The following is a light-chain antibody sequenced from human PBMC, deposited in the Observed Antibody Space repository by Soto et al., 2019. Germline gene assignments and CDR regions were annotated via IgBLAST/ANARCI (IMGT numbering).Light chain of an antibody. J-gene: IGLJ2*01. V-gene: IGLV2-14*01. CDR3: SSYTSSSTLV. CDR2: EVS. CDR1: SSDNGGYNY. Sequence: QSALTQPAYVSGSPGQSITISCTGSSSDNGGYNYVSWYQQHPGKAPKLMIYEVSNRPSGISNRFSGSKSGNTASLTLSGLQSEGEADYYCSSYTSSSTLVFGGGTKLTVL.